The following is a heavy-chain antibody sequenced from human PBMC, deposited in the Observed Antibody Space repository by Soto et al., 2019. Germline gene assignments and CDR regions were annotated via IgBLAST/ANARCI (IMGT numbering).Heavy chain of an antibody. CDR3: ARDQSSGYYYGPDGFDP. D-gene: IGHD3-22*01. CDR2: IIPIFGTA. CDR1: GGTFSSYA. V-gene: IGHV1-69*13. J-gene: IGHJ5*02. Sequence: GSSVKVSCKASGGTFSSYAISWVRQAPGQGLEWMGGIIPIFGTANYAQKFQGRVTITADESTSTAYMELSSLRSEDTAVYYCARDQSSGYYYGPDGFDPWGQGTLVTVSA.